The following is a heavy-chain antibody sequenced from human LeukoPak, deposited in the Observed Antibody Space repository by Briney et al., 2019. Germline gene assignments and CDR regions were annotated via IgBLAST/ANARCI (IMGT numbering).Heavy chain of an antibody. J-gene: IGHJ4*02. CDR2: IKQDGSEK. CDR3: ARDLGYCTNGVCYPDY. D-gene: IGHD2-8*01. Sequence: GSLRLSCAASGFTFSSYWMSWVRQAPGKGLEWVANIKQDGSEKYYVDSVKGRFTISRDNAKNSLYLQMNSLRAEDTAVYYCARDLGYCTNGVCYPDYWGQGTLVTVSS. CDR1: GFTFSSYW. V-gene: IGHV3-7*01.